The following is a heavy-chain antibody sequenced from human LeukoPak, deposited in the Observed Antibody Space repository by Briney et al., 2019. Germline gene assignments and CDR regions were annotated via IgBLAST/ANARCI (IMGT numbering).Heavy chain of an antibody. Sequence: PGGSLRLSCAASGFTFTTYWMAWVRQAPGKGLEWVANINGDGSHKNYLDSVKGRFTISRDNTKNSVYLQMNSLRAEDTAVYYCARDPPHRFTMIEKDSWGQGTLVTVSS. V-gene: IGHV3-7*01. D-gene: IGHD3-22*01. CDR2: INGDGSHK. CDR3: ARDPPHRFTMIEKDS. J-gene: IGHJ4*02. CDR1: GFTFTTYW.